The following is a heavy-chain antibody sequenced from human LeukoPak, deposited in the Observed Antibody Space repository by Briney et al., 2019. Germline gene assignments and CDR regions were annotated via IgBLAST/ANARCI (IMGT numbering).Heavy chain of an antibody. CDR1: VFALSVYE. J-gene: IGHJ4*02. CDR3: ATLTVASSFDY. D-gene: IGHD6-19*01. CDR2: ISSSGGTR. V-gene: IGHV3-48*03. Sequence: GGSLRLSCAASVFALSVYEMYWVRQAPGKGLEGVSYISSSGGTRYYADSVKGRFTISRDNAKTSLYLQMHSLRAEDTAVYYCATLTVASSFDYWGEGTLVTASS.